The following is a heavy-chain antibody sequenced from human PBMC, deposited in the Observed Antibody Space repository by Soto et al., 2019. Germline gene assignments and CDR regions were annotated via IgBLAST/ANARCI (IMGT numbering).Heavy chain of an antibody. CDR2: IIPIFNST. CDR1: GSRFSNYV. CDR3: AREGRGTTDGSNGQVSLGY. D-gene: IGHD1-1*01. V-gene: IGHV1-69*06. Sequence: ASVKVSCKVSGSRFSNYVISWVRQAPGHGLEWLGRIIPIFNSTKYAQSFQGRVTITADKSTSTASLELSSLRSDDTAVYYCAREGRGTTDGSNGQVSLGYWGQGTLVTVSS. J-gene: IGHJ4*02.